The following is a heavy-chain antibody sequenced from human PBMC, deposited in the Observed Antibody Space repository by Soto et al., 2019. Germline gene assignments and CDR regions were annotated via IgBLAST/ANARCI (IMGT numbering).Heavy chain of an antibody. CDR2: ISGSGYAT. J-gene: IGHJ6*02. Sequence: EVQLLESGGGLVQPGGSLRLSCAASGFTFSSYAMSWVRQAPGMGLEWVSVISGSGYATYYADSVKGRFTVSRDNSNNTVYLQMNSLRAEDTAVYYCAKEETVLVNYYHYYGMDVWGQGTTVTVSS. V-gene: IGHV3-23*01. D-gene: IGHD4-17*01. CDR3: AKEETVLVNYYHYYGMDV. CDR1: GFTFSSYA.